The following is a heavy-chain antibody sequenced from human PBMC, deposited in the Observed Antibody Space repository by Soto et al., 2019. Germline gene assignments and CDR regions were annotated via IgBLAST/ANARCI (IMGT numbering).Heavy chain of an antibody. J-gene: IGHJ4*02. CDR1: GGSISSYY. D-gene: IGHD6-13*01. CDR2: IYYSGST. V-gene: IGHV4-59*08. Sequence: PSETLSLTCTVSGGSISSYYWSWIRQPPGKGLEWIGYIYYSGSTNYNPSLKSRVTISVDTSKNQFSLKLSSVTAADTAVYYCARHRYSSSEFYWGQGTLVTVSS. CDR3: ARHRYSSSEFY.